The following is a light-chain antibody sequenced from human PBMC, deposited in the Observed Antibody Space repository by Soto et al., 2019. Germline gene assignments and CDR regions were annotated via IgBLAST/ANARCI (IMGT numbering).Light chain of an antibody. CDR3: QQYKTWWT. V-gene: IGKV1-5*01. CDR2: DAS. Sequence: DIQMTQSPSTLSASVGDRVTITCRASRSINTWLAWYQQKPGQAPKLLISDASDLERGVSSRFSGSGSGTEFTLTISSLQPADSATYYCQQYKTWWTFGQGTKVEIK. J-gene: IGKJ1*01. CDR1: RSINTW.